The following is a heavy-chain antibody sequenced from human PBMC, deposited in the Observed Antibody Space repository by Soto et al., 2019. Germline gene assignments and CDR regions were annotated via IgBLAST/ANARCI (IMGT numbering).Heavy chain of an antibody. CDR1: GFTFRNYD. V-gene: IGHV3-13*05. J-gene: IGHJ6*02. Sequence: EVQLVESGGGLVQPGGSLRLSCEASGFTFRNYDMHWVRQGTGKGLEWVSGISAAGDPDYADSVEGRFTISRENAQNSFFLQMNSLRVGDKAVYYCARTGRDFYGLDVWGQGTTVIVSS. CDR2: ISAAGDP. CDR3: ARTGRDFYGLDV. D-gene: IGHD1-1*01.